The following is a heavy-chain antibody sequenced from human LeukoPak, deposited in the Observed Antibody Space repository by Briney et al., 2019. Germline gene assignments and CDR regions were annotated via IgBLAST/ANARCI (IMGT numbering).Heavy chain of an antibody. J-gene: IGHJ6*03. D-gene: IGHD3-3*01. CDR1: GFTFSSYA. CDR2: ISGSGGST. V-gene: IGHV3-23*01. Sequence: AGGSLRLSCAASGFTFSSYAMSWVRQAPGKGLEWVSAISGSGGSTYYADSVKGRFTISRDNSKNTLYLQMNSLRAEDTAVYYCAKDQYDFWSGYYPQNSYYYYYMDVWDKGTTVTVSS. CDR3: AKDQYDFWSGYYPQNSYYYYYMDV.